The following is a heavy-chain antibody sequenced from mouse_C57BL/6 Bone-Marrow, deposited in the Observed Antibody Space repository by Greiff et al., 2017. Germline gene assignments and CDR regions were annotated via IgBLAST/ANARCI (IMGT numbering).Heavy chain of an antibody. Sequence: QVTLKESGPGILQPSQTLSLTCSFSGFSPSTFGMGVGWIRQPSGKGLEWLAHIWWDDDKYYNPALKSRLTISKDTSKNQVFLKIANVDTADTATYYCARMAYYYGSSLYYFDYWGQGTTLTVSS. V-gene: IGHV8-8*01. CDR1: GFSPSTFGMG. CDR3: ARMAYYYGSSLYYFDY. CDR2: IWWDDDK. J-gene: IGHJ2*01. D-gene: IGHD1-1*01.